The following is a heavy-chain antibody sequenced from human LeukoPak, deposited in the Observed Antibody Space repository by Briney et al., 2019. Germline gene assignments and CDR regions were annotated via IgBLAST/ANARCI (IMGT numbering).Heavy chain of an antibody. D-gene: IGHD3-9*01. Sequence: PSQTLSLTCTVSDGSISSGGYYWSWIRQPPGKGLEWIGEINHSGSTNYNPSLKSRVAISVDTYKNQFSLKLSSVTAADTAVYYCARARLYDILTGYYRHYYYMDVWAKGPRSPSP. CDR3: ARARLYDILTGYYRHYYYMDV. CDR1: DGSISSGGYY. V-gene: IGHV4-30-2*01. J-gene: IGHJ6*03. CDR2: INHSGST.